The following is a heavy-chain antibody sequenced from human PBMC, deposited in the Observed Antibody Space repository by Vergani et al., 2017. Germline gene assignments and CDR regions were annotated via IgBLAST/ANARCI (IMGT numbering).Heavy chain of an antibody. V-gene: IGHV3-30-3*01. CDR2: ISYDGSNK. CDR3: ARGASGDYVSSFDY. CDR1: GFTFSSYA. J-gene: IGHJ4*02. Sequence: QVQLVESVGGVVQPGRSLRLSCAASGFTFSSYAMHWVRQAPGKGLEWVAVISYDGSNKYYADSVKGRFTISRDNSKNTLYLQMNSLRAEDTAVYYCARGASGDYVSSFDYWGQGTLVTVSS. D-gene: IGHD4-17*01.